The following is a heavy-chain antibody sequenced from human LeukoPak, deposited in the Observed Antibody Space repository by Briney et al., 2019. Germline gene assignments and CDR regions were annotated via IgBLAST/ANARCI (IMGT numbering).Heavy chain of an antibody. J-gene: IGHJ3*02. V-gene: IGHV3-21*01. D-gene: IGHD6-25*01. CDR3: AREGAAGAFDI. CDR1: GFTFSSYS. CDR2: ISSSSSYI. Sequence: GGSPRLSCVASGFTFSSYSMNWVRQAPGKGLEWVSSISSSSSYIYYADSVKGRFTISRDNAKNSLYLQMNSLRAEDTAVYYCAREGAAGAFDIWGQGTMVTVSS.